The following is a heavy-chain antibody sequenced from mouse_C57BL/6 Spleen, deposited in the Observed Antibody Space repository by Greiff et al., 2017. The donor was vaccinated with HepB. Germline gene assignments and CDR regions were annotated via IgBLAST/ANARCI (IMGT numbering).Heavy chain of an antibody. D-gene: IGHD2-4*01. J-gene: IGHJ3*01. CDR2: IDPSDSYT. V-gene: IGHV1-50*01. CDR3: ASYSGDYDYDRAFAY. CDR1: GYTFTSYW. Sequence: QVQLQQPGAELVKPGASVKLSCKASGYTFTSYWMQWVKQRPGQGLEWIGEIDPSDSYTNNNQKFKGKATLTVDTSSSTAYMQLSSLTSEDSAVYYCASYSGDYDYDRAFAYWGQGTLVTVSA.